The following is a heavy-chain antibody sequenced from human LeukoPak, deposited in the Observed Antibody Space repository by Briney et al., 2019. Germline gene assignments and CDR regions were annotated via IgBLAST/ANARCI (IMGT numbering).Heavy chain of an antibody. CDR1: GYTFTSYD. V-gene: IGHV1-8*01. CDR2: MNPNSGNT. D-gene: IGHD3-3*01. Sequence: ASVKVSCKASGYTFTSYDINWVRQATGQGLEWMGWMNPNSGNTGYAQKFQGRVTMTRNTSISTAYMELSSLRSEDTAVYYCARYSYYDFWSGYAYYYGMDVWGQGTTVTVSS. J-gene: IGHJ6*02. CDR3: ARYSYYDFWSGYAYYYGMDV.